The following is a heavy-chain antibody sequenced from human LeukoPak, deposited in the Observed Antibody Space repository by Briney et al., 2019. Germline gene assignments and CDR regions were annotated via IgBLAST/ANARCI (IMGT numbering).Heavy chain of an antibody. Sequence: PGGSPRLSCAAPGFTFSRHWMTWVRQVPGKGLEWVANIKHDGSEKNYVDSVKGRFTISRDNAKNSLYLQMNSLRAEDTAVYYCATPLDYYDRSDSHQGGDWGQGTLVTVSS. D-gene: IGHD3-22*01. CDR3: ATPLDYYDRSDSHQGGD. J-gene: IGHJ4*02. CDR1: GFTFSRHW. CDR2: IKHDGSEK. V-gene: IGHV3-7*03.